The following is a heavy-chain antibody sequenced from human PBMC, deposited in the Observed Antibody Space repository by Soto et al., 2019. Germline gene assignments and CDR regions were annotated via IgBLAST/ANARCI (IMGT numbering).Heavy chain of an antibody. CDR2: VSHSGST. J-gene: IGHJ4*02. V-gene: IGHV4-4*02. CDR3: ARNRYGGYDFDF. Sequence: QVQLQEAGPGLVKPSGSLSLTCAASTGCITSSNWWSWVRQPPGKGLEWIGEVSHSGSTNYIPSLKSRVTISVDKSRNQFSLRLNSVTAADTAVYYCARNRYGGYDFDFWGQGTLVTVSS. D-gene: IGHD5-12*01. CDR1: TGCITSSNW.